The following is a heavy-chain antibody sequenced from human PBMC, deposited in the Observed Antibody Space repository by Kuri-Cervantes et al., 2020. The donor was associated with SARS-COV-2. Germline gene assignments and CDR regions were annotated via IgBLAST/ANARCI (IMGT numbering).Heavy chain of an antibody. J-gene: IGHJ4*02. CDR3: ASQDDTSGFYYAYDY. Sequence: ESLKISCVVSDYSISSAYYWGWIRQPPGKGLEWIGNIFHTGNTYYNSSLKSRVTISGDTSKNQVSLKLSSVTAADTAVYYCASQDDTSGFYYAYDYWGQGTLVTVSS. D-gene: IGHD3-22*01. V-gene: IGHV4-38-2*01. CDR1: DYSISSAYY. CDR2: IFHTGNT.